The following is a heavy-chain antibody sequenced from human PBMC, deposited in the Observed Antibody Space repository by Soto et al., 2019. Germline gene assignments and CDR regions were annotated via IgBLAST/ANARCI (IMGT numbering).Heavy chain of an antibody. CDR3: ARMGGGCRGGSCSWGWAFDI. CDR1: GGTFSSYT. J-gene: IGHJ3*02. V-gene: IGHV1-69*02. D-gene: IGHD2-15*01. Sequence: SVKVSCKASGGTFSSYTISWVRQAPGQGLEWMGRIIPILGIANYAQKFQGRVTITADKSTSTAYMELSSLRSEDTAVYYCARMGGGCRGGSCSWGWAFDIWGKGKRVTVPS. CDR2: IIPILGIA.